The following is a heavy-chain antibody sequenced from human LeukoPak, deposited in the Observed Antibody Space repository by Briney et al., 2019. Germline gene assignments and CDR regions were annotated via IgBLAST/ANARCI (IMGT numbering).Heavy chain of an antibody. Sequence: GGSLRLSCTAAGFTFSDYAVTWVRQAPGKGLEWVGFIRNRANGGTADYAASVKGRFTISRDDSKTIAYLQMNSLKTEDTAVYFCSRAYSTGWLGINDYWGQGALVTVSS. J-gene: IGHJ4*02. CDR1: GFTFSDYA. CDR3: SRAYSTGWLGINDY. CDR2: IRNRANGGTA. V-gene: IGHV3-49*04. D-gene: IGHD6-19*01.